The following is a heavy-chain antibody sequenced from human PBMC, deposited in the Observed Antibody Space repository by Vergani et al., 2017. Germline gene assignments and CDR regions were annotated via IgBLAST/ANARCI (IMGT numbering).Heavy chain of an antibody. CDR1: GYTFTQYW. Sequence: VHLVQSGAEVKKPGESLKISCRASGYTFTQYWIGWVRQMPGKGLECLGLIHSPDSDTRNSPSFRGQVTLSVDKSINTAFLQWTSLKASDTAIYYCARSSTTGWPHFDYWAQGSLITVSS. V-gene: IGHV5-51*01. D-gene: IGHD6-19*01. CDR2: IHSPDSDT. J-gene: IGHJ4*02. CDR3: ARSSTTGWPHFDY.